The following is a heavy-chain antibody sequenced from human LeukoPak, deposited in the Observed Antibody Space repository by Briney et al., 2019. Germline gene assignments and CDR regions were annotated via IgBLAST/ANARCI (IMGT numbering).Heavy chain of an antibody. CDR3: ATEDYFRFES. V-gene: IGHV3-74*01. D-gene: IGHD2/OR15-2a*01. CDR2: INLDGRSA. J-gene: IGHJ4*02. CDR1: RFPFSSYW. Sequence: GGSLRLSCSASRFPFSSYWMHWVRQVPGKGPVWVARINLDGRSASYAESVKGRFTISRDNAKNTLYLQMNSLTAEDTAVYYCATEDYFRFESWGRGVLATVSS.